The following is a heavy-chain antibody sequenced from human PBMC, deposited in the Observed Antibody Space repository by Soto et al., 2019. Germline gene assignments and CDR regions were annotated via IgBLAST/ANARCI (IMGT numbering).Heavy chain of an antibody. J-gene: IGHJ4*02. V-gene: IGHV3-21*01. CDR3: ARDFMLLRLGAPGY. Sequence: PGGSLRLSCAASVFTFSSYSMNWVRQAPGKGLEWVSSISSSSSYIYYADSVKGRFTISRDNAKNSLYLQMNSLRAEDTAVYYCARDFMLLRLGAPGYWGQGTLVTVSS. D-gene: IGHD3-16*01. CDR1: VFTFSSYS. CDR2: ISSSSSYI.